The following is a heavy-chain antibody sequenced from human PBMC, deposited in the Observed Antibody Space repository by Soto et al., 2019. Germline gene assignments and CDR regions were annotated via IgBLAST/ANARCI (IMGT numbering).Heavy chain of an antibody. CDR1: GFTFSSYA. CDR2: ISGSGGST. CDR3: AKAGVMIGVVAYFDY. D-gene: IGHD3-22*01. J-gene: IGHJ4*02. Sequence: GGSLRLSCAASGFTFSSYAMSWVRQAPGKGLEWVSAISGSGGSTYYADSVKGRFTIYRDNSKNTQYLQMNSLRSEDAAVYYYAKAGVMIGVVAYFDYWGQGTLVTVSS. V-gene: IGHV3-23*01.